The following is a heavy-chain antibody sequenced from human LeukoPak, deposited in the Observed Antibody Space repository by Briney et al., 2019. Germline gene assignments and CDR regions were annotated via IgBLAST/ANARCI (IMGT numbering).Heavy chain of an antibody. Sequence: ASVKVSCKASGYTFTSYDINWVRQAPGQGLEWMGWMNPNSGNTGYAQKFQGRVTITRNTSISTSYMELSSLRSEDTAVYYCASSDYDFWSGYSWALGYWGQGTLVTVSS. CDR2: MNPNSGNT. CDR1: GYTFTSYD. J-gene: IGHJ4*02. CDR3: ASSDYDFWSGYSWALGY. D-gene: IGHD3-3*01. V-gene: IGHV1-8*03.